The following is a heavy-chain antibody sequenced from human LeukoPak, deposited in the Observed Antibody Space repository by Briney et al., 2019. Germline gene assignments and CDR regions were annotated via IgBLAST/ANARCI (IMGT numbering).Heavy chain of an antibody. J-gene: IGHJ3*02. CDR1: GYTLTSYY. V-gene: IGHV1-46*01. Sequence: ASVKVSCKASGYTLTSYYMHWVRQAPGQGLEWMGIFNPSDDSTNYAQKFQDRVTMTRDTSTSTVYMELSSLRSEDTAVYYCARRGRYGDYPAFDIWGQGTMVSVSS. D-gene: IGHD4-17*01. CDR2: FNPSDDST. CDR3: ARRGRYGDYPAFDI.